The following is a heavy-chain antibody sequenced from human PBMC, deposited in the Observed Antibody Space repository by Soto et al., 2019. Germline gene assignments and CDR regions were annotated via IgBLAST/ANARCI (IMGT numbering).Heavy chain of an antibody. Sequence: SVKVSCKASGGTFSSYAISWVRQAPGQGLEWMGGIIPIFGTANYAQKFQGRVTITADESTSTAYMALSSLRSEDTAVYYCARDFTTVTTPSSNWFDPWGQGTLVTVSS. CDR2: IIPIFGTA. CDR1: GGTFSSYA. J-gene: IGHJ5*02. CDR3: ARDFTTVTTPSSNWFDP. D-gene: IGHD4-17*01. V-gene: IGHV1-69*13.